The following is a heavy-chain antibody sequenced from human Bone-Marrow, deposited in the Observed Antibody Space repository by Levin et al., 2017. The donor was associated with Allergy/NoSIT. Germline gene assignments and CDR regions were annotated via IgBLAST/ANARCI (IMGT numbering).Heavy chain of an antibody. D-gene: IGHD6-13*01. CDR1: EFTVSNNY. J-gene: IGHJ4*02. V-gene: IGHV3-53*01. CDR3: SRKTDSSPPGDY. CDR2: IYSSGVT. Sequence: GVSLRLSCIVSEFTVSNNYMSWVRQAPGKGLEWVSTIYSSGVTNYADSVKGRFIISRDKSKNTLYLQMNRLRDEDTAVYYCSRKTDSSPPGDYWGQGTLVTVSS.